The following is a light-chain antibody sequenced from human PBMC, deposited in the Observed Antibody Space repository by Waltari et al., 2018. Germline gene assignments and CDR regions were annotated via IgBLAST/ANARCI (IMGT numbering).Light chain of an antibody. V-gene: IGLV2-8*01. CDR1: SSDAGGYNY. Sequence: QSALTQPPSASGSPGQSVTISCTGTSSDAGGYNYVSWYQQHPGQAPKLMIFEVTKRPSGVPDRFSGFKSGNTASLTVSGLQADDEADYYCSSYAGSDNLVLFGGGTKLTVL. CDR3: SSYAGSDNLVL. J-gene: IGLJ2*01. CDR2: EVT.